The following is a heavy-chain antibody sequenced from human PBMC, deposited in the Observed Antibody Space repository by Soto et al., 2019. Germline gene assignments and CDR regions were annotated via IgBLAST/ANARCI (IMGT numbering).Heavy chain of an antibody. CDR1: GYTFTRYG. CDR2: ISAYNCNT. D-gene: IGHD5-18*01. Sequence: QVQLVQSGAEVKKPGASVKVSCTASGYTFTRYGIRWVRQAPGQGLAWMGWISAYNCNTNYAQKLQGRVTMTTDTSTSTAYMELRSLRSDDTAVYYCAREPSYGLYYYYGMDVWGQGTTVTVSS. J-gene: IGHJ6*02. V-gene: IGHV1-18*04. CDR3: AREPSYGLYYYYGMDV.